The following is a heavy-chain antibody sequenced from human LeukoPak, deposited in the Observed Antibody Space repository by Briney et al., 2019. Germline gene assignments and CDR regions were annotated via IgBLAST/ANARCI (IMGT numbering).Heavy chain of an antibody. D-gene: IGHD1-26*01. J-gene: IGHJ4*02. V-gene: IGHV6-1*01. CDR1: GDSISSNSAA. CDR3: ARDLESGSYEHYFDY. CDR2: TYYRSKWYN. Sequence: SQILSLTCAISGDSISSNSAAWNWIRQSPSRGLEWLGRTYYRSKWYNDYAVSVESRVTINPDTSKNQFSLQLNSVTPEDTAVYYSARDLESGSYEHYFDYWGQGTLVTVTS.